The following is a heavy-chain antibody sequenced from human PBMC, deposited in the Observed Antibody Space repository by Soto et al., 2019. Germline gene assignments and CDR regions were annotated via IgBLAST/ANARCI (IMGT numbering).Heavy chain of an antibody. D-gene: IGHD6-6*01. CDR2: IYYSGST. V-gene: IGHV4-59*01. CDR3: ARAIAARLGGGYYYYYYMDV. CDR1: GGSISSYY. Sequence: SETLSLTCTVSGGSISSYYWSWIRQPPGKGLEWIGYIYYSGSTNYNPSLKSRVTISVDKSKNQFSLKLSSVTAADTAVYYCARAIAARLGGGYYYYYYMDVWGKGTTVTVSS. J-gene: IGHJ6*03.